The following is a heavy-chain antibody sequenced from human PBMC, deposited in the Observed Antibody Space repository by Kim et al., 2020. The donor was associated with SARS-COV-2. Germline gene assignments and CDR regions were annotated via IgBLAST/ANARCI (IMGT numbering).Heavy chain of an antibody. D-gene: IGHD2-15*01. J-gene: IGHJ6*02. CDR2: I. V-gene: IGHV3-9*01. Sequence: IGYADSVKGRFTISRDNDKNSLYLQMNSRRAEDTALYYCAKYSDYYGMDVWGQGTTVTVSS. CDR3: AKYSDYYGMDV.